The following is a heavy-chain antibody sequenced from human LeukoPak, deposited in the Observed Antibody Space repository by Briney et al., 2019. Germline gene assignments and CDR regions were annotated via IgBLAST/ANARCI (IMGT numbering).Heavy chain of an antibody. D-gene: IGHD3-9*01. V-gene: IGHV1-18*01. CDR1: GYTCTSYG. Sequence: GASVKVSCKASGYTCTSYGISWVRQAPGQGLEWMGWISAYNGNTNYAQKLQGRVNMTTDTSTSTAYMELRSLRSDDTAVYYCAREATYYDILTGLQYFDYWGQGTLVTVSS. J-gene: IGHJ4*02. CDR3: AREATYYDILTGLQYFDY. CDR2: ISAYNGNT.